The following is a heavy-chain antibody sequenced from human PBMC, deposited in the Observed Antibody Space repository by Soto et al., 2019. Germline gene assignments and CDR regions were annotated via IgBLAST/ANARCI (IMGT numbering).Heavy chain of an antibody. CDR1: GGSISSSTW. D-gene: IGHD3-3*01. J-gene: IGHJ6*02. CDR3: ARDTADCWSGYSAVTLYGMDV. CDR2: IYHSGST. V-gene: IGHV4-4*02. Sequence: QVQLQESGPGLVKPSGTLSLTCAVSGGSISSSTWWSWVRQPPGKGLEWIGEIYHSGSTNYNPSLKRRVTISVDKSKNQFSLKLSSVTAADTAVYYCARDTADCWSGYSAVTLYGMDVWGQGTTVTVSS.